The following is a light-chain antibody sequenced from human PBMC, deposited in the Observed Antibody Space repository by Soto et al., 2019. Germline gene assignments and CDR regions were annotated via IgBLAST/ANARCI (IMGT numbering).Light chain of an antibody. Sequence: QSVLTQPASVSGSPGQSITISCTGTSSDVGSYNLVSWYQQHPGKAHKLMIYEGSKRPSGVSNRFSGSKSGNTASLTISGLQAEDEADYYCCSYAGSSTVVVFGGGTKLTVL. CDR2: EGS. CDR3: CSYAGSSTVVV. J-gene: IGLJ2*01. V-gene: IGLV2-23*03. CDR1: SSDVGSYNL.